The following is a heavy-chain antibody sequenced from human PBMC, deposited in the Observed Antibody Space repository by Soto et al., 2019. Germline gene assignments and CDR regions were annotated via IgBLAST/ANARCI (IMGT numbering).Heavy chain of an antibody. Sequence: QVQLVQSGAEVKKPGSSVKVSCKASGGTFSSYAISWVRQAPGQGLEWMGGVMPISGTANYAQKFQGRVTIPPDESTRTAYMELTSLRSEDTAVYYCARSQGSSTSLEIYYYYYYGMDVWGQGTTVTVSS. V-gene: IGHV1-69*01. CDR2: VMPISGTA. CDR3: ARSQGSSTSLEIYYYYYYGMDV. J-gene: IGHJ6*02. CDR1: GGTFSSYA. D-gene: IGHD2-2*01.